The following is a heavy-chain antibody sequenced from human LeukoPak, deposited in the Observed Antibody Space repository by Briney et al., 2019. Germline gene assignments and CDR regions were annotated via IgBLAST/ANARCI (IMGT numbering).Heavy chain of an antibody. J-gene: IGHJ5*02. CDR1: GYTFTGYY. V-gene: IGHV1-2*02. CDR2: INPNSGGT. D-gene: IGHD6-13*01. CDR3: ARDPYSSSWYQTKRDNNWFDP. Sequence: ASVKVSCKASGYTFTGYYMHWVRQAPGQGLEWMGWINPNSGGTNYAQKFQGRVTMTRDTSISTAYMELSRLRSDDTAVYYCARDPYSSSWYQTKRDNNWFDPWGQGTLVTVSS.